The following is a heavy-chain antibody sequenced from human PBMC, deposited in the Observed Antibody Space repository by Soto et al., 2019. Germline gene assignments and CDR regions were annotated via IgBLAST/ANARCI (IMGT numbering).Heavy chain of an antibody. CDR2: IKSKTDGGTT. J-gene: IGHJ4*02. CDR1: GFTFSNAW. CDR3: TTVSGYSGYGDY. Sequence: GGSLRLSCAASGFTFSNAWMSWVRQAPGKGLEWVGRIKSKTDGGTTDYAAPVKGRFTISRDDSKNTLDLQMNSLKTEDTSVYYCTTVSGYSGYGDYWGQGTLVTVSS. D-gene: IGHD5-12*01. V-gene: IGHV3-15*01.